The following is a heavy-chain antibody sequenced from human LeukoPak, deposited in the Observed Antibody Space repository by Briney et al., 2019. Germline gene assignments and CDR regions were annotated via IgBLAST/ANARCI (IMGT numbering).Heavy chain of an antibody. Sequence: ASVKVSCKASGRSFNSHALSWVRQAPGQGLEWMGGIIPIFGALNYAQKFQDRVTITAGESTNTVYMELSSLKSEDTAVYYCARGETLYDSVSRSYRYTSFDFWGQGTLVTVSS. D-gene: IGHD3-16*02. CDR3: ARGETLYDSVSRSYRYTSFDF. CDR2: IIPIFGAL. CDR1: GRSFNSHA. J-gene: IGHJ4*02. V-gene: IGHV1-69*13.